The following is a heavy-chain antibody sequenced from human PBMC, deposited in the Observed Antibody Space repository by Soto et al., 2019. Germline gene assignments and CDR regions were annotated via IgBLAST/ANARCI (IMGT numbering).Heavy chain of an antibody. V-gene: IGHV4-39*02. Sequence: SETLSLTCTVSGGSISTSTYYWGWIRQPPGKGPEWIASIYYSGSTYYNPSLKSRITVSVDTSKKELSLILGSVTAADTAVYYCARGKEIRFWFDPWGQGTLVTVSS. CDR3: ARGKEIRFWFDP. CDR1: GGSISTSTYY. J-gene: IGHJ5*02. CDR2: IYYSGST.